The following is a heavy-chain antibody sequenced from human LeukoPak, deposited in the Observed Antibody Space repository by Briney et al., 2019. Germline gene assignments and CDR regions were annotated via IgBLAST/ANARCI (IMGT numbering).Heavy chain of an antibody. CDR3: ARVRLSFVAARLIDAFDI. V-gene: IGHV4-59*12. CDR1: GGSISSYY. J-gene: IGHJ3*02. D-gene: IGHD6-6*01. CDR2: IYYSGST. Sequence: SETLSLTCTVSGGSISSYYWSWIRQPPGKGLEWIGYIYYSGSTNYNPSLKSRVTISVDTSKNQFSLKLSSVTAADTAVYYCARVRLSFVAARLIDAFDIWGQGTMVTVSS.